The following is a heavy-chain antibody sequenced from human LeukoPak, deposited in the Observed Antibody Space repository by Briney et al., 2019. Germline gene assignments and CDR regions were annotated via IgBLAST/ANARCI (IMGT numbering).Heavy chain of an antibody. Sequence: PGGSLRLSCAASGFTFTNYWMSWVRQAPGKGLEWVANIKQDGTEKNYVDSVKGRFTISRDNAKNSLYLQMDSLRAEDTAVYCCYGESYLFDYWGQGTLVTVSS. J-gene: IGHJ4*02. CDR2: IKQDGTEK. CDR3: YGESYLFDY. CDR1: GFTFTNYW. V-gene: IGHV3-7*01. D-gene: IGHD3-10*01.